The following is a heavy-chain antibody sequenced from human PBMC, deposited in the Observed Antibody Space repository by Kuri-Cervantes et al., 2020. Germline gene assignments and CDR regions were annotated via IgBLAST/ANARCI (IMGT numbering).Heavy chain of an antibody. CDR2: INHSGST. D-gene: IGHD5-24*01. CDR1: GGSFSGYY. CDR3: ARDNLLPWLPLAY. J-gene: IGHJ4*02. V-gene: IGHV4-34*01. Sequence: GSLRLSCAVYGGSFSGYYWSWIRQPPGKGLEWIGEINHSGSTNHNPSLKSRVTISVDTSKNQFSLKLSSVTAADTAVYYCARDNLLPWLPLAYWGQGTLVTVSS.